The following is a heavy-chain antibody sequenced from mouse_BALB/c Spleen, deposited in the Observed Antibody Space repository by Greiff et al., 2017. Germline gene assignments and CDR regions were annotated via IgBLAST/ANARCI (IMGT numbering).Heavy chain of an antibody. CDR2: INPYNDGI. V-gene: IGHV1-14*01. CDR3: ARSGSSYYFDY. Sequence: QLQQSGPELVKPGASVQMSCKASGYTFTSYVMHWVKQKPGQGLEWIGYINPYNDGIKYNEKFKGKATLTSDKSSSTAYMELSSLTSEDSAVYYCARSGSSYYFDYWGQGTTLTDSS. J-gene: IGHJ2*01. CDR1: GYTFTSYV. D-gene: IGHD1-1*01.